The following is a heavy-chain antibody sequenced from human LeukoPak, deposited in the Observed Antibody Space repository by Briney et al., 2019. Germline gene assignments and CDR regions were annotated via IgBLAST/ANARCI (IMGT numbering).Heavy chain of an antibody. CDR2: ISYDGSIT. Sequence: GGSLRLSCAGSGVTLSDYGIHWVRQAPGKGLEWVAVISYDGSITFYGDSVKGRFTISRDNSKKTVDLQMNSLRAEDTAVYYCAEDFSGFGELLFFFGMDVWGQGTTVIVSS. CDR3: AEDFSGFGELLFFFGMDV. CDR1: GVTLSDYG. J-gene: IGHJ6*02. D-gene: IGHD3-10*01. V-gene: IGHV3-30*18.